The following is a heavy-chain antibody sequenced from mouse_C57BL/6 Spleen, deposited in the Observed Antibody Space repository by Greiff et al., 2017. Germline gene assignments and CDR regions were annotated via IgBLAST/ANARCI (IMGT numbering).Heavy chain of an antibody. Sequence: EVQRVESGGGLVQPKGSLKLSCAASGFSFNPSAMTWFPQAPGKGLEWVARIRSKSNNYATYYADSVKDRFTISRDDSESMLYLQMNNLKTEDTAMYYCVRHGYDGDYYAMDYWGQGTSVTVSS. CDR2: IRSKSNNYAT. CDR1: GFSFNPSA. CDR3: VRHGYDGDYYAMDY. D-gene: IGHD2-2*01. V-gene: IGHV10-1*01. J-gene: IGHJ4*01.